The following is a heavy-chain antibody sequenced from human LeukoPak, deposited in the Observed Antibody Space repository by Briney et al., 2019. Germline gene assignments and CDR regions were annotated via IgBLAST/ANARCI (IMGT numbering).Heavy chain of an antibody. CDR1: GFTFSSYG. D-gene: IGHD4-17*01. Sequence: RSLRLSCAASGFTFSSYGMHWVRQAPGKGLEWVAVISYDGSNKYYADSVKGRFTISGDNSKNTLYLQMNSLRAEDTAVYYCAKEGREDGDYPYGMDVWGQGTTVTVSS. CDR2: ISYDGSNK. J-gene: IGHJ6*02. V-gene: IGHV3-30*18. CDR3: AKEGREDGDYPYGMDV.